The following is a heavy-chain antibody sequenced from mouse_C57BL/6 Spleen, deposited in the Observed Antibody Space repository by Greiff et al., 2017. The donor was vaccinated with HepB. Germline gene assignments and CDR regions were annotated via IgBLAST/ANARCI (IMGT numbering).Heavy chain of an antibody. Sequence: EVQLQQSGPELVKPGASVKISCKASGYTFTDYYMNWVKQSHGKSLEWIGDINPNNGGTSYNQKFKGKATLTVDKSSSTAYMELRSLTSEDSAVYYCARYDYDRGGYFDYWGQGTTLTVSS. D-gene: IGHD2-4*01. CDR1: GYTFTDYY. J-gene: IGHJ2*01. CDR3: ARYDYDRGGYFDY. V-gene: IGHV1-26*01. CDR2: INPNNGGT.